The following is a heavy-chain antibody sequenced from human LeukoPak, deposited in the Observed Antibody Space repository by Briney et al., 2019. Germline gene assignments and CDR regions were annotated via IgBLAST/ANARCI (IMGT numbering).Heavy chain of an antibody. J-gene: IGHJ4*02. D-gene: IGHD4-17*01. Sequence: SXXVSCEXSGYTFTSYGITWVRQAAGQGLEWMGWISAYSGNTNSAQKFQDRVTMTTDTSTSTAYMELRSLTSDDTAVYYCARGSRTTVLDYWGQGTLLTVSS. CDR3: ARGSRTTVLDY. V-gene: IGHV1-18*01. CDR2: ISAYSGNT. CDR1: GYTFTSYG.